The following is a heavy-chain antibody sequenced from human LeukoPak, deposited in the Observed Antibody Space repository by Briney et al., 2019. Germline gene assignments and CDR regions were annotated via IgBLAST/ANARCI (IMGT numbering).Heavy chain of an antibody. V-gene: IGHV4-30-4*08. CDR2: IYYSGST. Sequence: KPSQTLSLTCTVSGGSISSGDYYWSWIRQPPGKGLEWIGYIYYSGSTYYNPSLKSRFTISVDTSKNQFSLKLSSATAADTAVYYCARDGYSSSRPDLYYYYMDVWGKGTTVTVSS. CDR3: ARDGYSSSRPDLYYYYMDV. J-gene: IGHJ6*03. D-gene: IGHD6-13*01. CDR1: GGSISSGDYY.